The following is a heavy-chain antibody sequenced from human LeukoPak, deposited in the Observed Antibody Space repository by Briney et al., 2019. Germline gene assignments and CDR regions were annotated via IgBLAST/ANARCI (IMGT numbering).Heavy chain of an antibody. V-gene: IGHV1-69*05. CDR1: GGTFSSYA. CDR2: IIPIFGTA. J-gene: IGHJ4*02. CDR3: ARESGGSFGPPRFDY. Sequence: SVKVSCKASGGTFSSYAISWVRQAPGQGLEWMGRIIPIFGTANYAQKFQGRVTITTDESTSTAYMELSSLRSEDTAVYYCARESGGSFGPPRFDYWGQGTLVTVSS. D-gene: IGHD2-15*01.